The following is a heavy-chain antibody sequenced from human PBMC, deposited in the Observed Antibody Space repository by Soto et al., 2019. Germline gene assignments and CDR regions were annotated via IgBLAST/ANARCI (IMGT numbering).Heavy chain of an antibody. CDR2: IIPIFGTA. D-gene: IGHD3-22*01. CDR1: GGTFSIYA. V-gene: IGHV1-69*13. CDR3: ARSRRPHYYDRMGGGDDYYYGMDV. J-gene: IGHJ6*02. Sequence: SVKVSCKASGGTFSIYAISCVLQAPVQGLDWMGGIIPIFGTANYAQKFQGRVTITADESTSTAYMELSSLRSEDTAVYYCARSRRPHYYDRMGGGDDYYYGMDVWGQGTTVTVSS.